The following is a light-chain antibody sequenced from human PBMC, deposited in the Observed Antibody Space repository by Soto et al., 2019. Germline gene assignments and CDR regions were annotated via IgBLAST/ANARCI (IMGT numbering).Light chain of an antibody. V-gene: IGLV1-44*01. CDR1: SSNIGSNT. CDR3: AVWDDSLNGVV. J-gene: IGLJ2*01. CDR2: TNN. Sequence: QSVLTQPPSASGTPGQRVTISCSGSSSNIGSNTVKWYQQLPGTAPKLLIYTNNQRPSGVPDRCSGSKSGTSASLAISGLQSEDEADYYCAVWDDSLNGVVFGGGTKLTVL.